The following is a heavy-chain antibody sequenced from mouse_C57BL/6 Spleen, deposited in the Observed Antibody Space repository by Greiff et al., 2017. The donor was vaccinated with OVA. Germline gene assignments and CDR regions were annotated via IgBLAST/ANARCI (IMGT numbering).Heavy chain of an antibody. CDR2: INPNNGGT. D-gene: IGHD1-1*01. Sequence: VQLQQSGPELVKPGASVKISCKASGYTFTDYYMNWVKQSHGKSLEWIGDINPNNGGTSYNQKFKGKATLTVDKSSSTAYMELRSLTSEDSAVYYCARRVTTVVAKAYYAMDYWGQGTSVTVSS. V-gene: IGHV1-26*01. CDR3: ARRVTTVVAKAYYAMDY. CDR1: GYTFTDYY. J-gene: IGHJ4*01.